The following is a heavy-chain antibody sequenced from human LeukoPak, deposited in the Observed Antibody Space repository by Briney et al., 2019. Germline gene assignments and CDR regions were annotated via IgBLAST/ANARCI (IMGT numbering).Heavy chain of an antibody. Sequence: SETLSLTCTVSGGSISSSNYYWGWIRQPPGKGLEWIGSIYYSGSSYYNPSLKSRVTISVDTSKNQFSLKLSSVTAADTAVYYCAKDSSSGWYDSNFDYWGQGTLVTVSS. J-gene: IGHJ4*02. CDR1: GGSISSSNYY. CDR2: IYYSGSS. CDR3: AKDSSSGWYDSNFDY. V-gene: IGHV4-39*02. D-gene: IGHD6-19*01.